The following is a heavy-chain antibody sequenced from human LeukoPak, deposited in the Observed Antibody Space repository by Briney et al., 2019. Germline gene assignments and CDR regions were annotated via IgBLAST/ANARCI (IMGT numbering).Heavy chain of an antibody. CDR2: IHPSTGNP. CDR1: GYTFTNYA. D-gene: IGHD3-16*02. J-gene: IGHJ4*02. Sequence: ASVKVSCKASGYTFTNYAMNWVRQAPGQGLEWMGWIHPSTGNPTYAQGFAGRFVFSLDTSVSTTYLQISSLKAEDTAVYYCARAYQRLGYLSLPDYWGQGTLVTVSS. V-gene: IGHV7-4-1*02. CDR3: ARAYQRLGYLSLPDY.